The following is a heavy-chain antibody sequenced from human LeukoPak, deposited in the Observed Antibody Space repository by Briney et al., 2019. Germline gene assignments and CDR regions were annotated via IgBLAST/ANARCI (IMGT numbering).Heavy chain of an antibody. CDR3: ARGSSVATPLPTDYFDY. CDR2: LNPSGGTT. CDR1: GYTFTAYH. D-gene: IGHD5-12*01. J-gene: IGHJ4*02. Sequence: ASVKVSCKASGYTFTAYHMHWVRQAPGQGLEWMGILNPSGGTTSYAQKFQGRVTMTRDTSTSTAYMELSSLRSEDTAVYYCARGSSVATPLPTDYFDYWGQGTLVTVSS. V-gene: IGHV1-46*01.